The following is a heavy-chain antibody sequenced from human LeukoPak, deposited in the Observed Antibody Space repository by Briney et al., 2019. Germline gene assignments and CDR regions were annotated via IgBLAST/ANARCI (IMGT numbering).Heavy chain of an antibody. V-gene: IGHV4-4*09. Sequence: SETLSLTCTVSGSISSYYWSWIRQPPGKGLEWIGYIYTSGTTNYNPSLKSRVTISVDTSKNQFSLDLSSVTAADSAVYYCARQKCIGVWGQGTMVTVSS. J-gene: IGHJ3*01. CDR3: ARQKCIGV. CDR2: IYTSGTT. D-gene: IGHD2-8*01. CDR1: GSISSYY.